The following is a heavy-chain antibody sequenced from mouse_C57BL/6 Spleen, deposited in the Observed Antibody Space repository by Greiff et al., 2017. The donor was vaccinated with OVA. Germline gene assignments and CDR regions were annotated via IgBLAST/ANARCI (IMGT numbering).Heavy chain of an antibody. Sequence: VQLQQSGPVLVKPGASVKMSCKASGYTFTDYYMNWVKQSHGKSLEWIGVINPYNGGTSYNQKFKGKATLTVDKSSSTAYMELNSLTSEDSAVYYCARGGATDYAMDYWGQGTSVTVSS. CDR1: GYTFTDYY. D-gene: IGHD3-1*01. J-gene: IGHJ4*01. CDR3: ARGGATDYAMDY. V-gene: IGHV1-19*01. CDR2: INPYNGGT.